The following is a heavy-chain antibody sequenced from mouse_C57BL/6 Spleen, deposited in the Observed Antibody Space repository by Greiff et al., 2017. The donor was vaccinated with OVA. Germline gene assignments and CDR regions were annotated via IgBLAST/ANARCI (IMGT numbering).Heavy chain of an antibody. D-gene: IGHD2-5*01. Sequence: VQRVESGAELVKPGASVKLSCKASGYTFTSYWMHWVKQRPGQGLEWIGMIHPNSGSTNYNEKFKSKATLTVDKSSSTAYMQLSSLTSEDSAVYYCARSYSNYFDYWGQGTTLTVSS. V-gene: IGHV1-64*01. CDR1: GYTFTSYW. CDR2: IHPNSGST. J-gene: IGHJ2*01. CDR3: ARSYSNYFDY.